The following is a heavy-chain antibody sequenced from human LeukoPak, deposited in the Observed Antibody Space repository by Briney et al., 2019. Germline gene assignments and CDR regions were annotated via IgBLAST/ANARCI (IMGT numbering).Heavy chain of an antibody. D-gene: IGHD2-2*01. Sequence: ASVKVSCKASGGTFSSYAISWVRQAPGQGLEWMGRIIPILGIANYAQKFQGRVTITADKSTSTAYMELSSLRSEDTTVYYCARGSTSTSCSDYWGQGTLVTVSS. CDR3: ARGSTSTSCSDY. J-gene: IGHJ4*02. V-gene: IGHV1-69*04. CDR2: IIPILGIA. CDR1: GGTFSSYA.